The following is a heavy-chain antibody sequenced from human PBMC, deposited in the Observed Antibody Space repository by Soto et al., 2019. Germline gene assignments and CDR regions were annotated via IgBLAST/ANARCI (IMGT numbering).Heavy chain of an antibody. CDR2: IYYSGST. CDR3: ASSLITMVRGVIKKGYFDY. V-gene: IGHV4-59*04. CDR1: GGSISSKY. Sequence: SETLSLTCTVSGGSISSKYWSWIRQPPGKGLEYIGYIYYSGSTYYNPSLKSRVTISVDTSKNQFSLKLSSVTAADTAVYYCASSLITMVRGVIKKGYFDYWGQGTLVTVSS. J-gene: IGHJ4*02. D-gene: IGHD3-10*01.